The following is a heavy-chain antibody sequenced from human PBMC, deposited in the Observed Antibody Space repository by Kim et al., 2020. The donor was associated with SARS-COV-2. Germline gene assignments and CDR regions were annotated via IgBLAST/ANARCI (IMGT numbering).Heavy chain of an antibody. J-gene: IGHJ4*02. CDR3: TTESHVDYDYVWGSYRVGFDY. D-gene: IGHD3-16*02. Sequence: GGSLRLSCAASGFTFSNAWMSWVRQAPGKGLEWVGRIKSKTDGGTTDYAAPVKGRFTISRDDSKNTLYLQMNSLKTEDTAVYYCTTESHVDYDYVWGSYRVGFDYWGQGTLVTVSS. CDR2: IKSKTDGGTT. CDR1: GFTFSNAW. V-gene: IGHV3-15*01.